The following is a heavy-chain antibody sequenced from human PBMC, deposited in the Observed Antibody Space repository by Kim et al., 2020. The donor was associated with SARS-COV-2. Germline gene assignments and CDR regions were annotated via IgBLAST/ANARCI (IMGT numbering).Heavy chain of an antibody. V-gene: IGHV3-30*04. J-gene: IGHJ5*02. CDR3: ARDDIIP. Sequence: GGSLRLSCAASGFTFSSYAMHWVRQAPGKGLEWVSVISCGGSNKYYADSVKGRFTISRDNSKNTLYLQMNSLRAEDTAVYYCARDDIIPWGQGTLVSVSS. CDR2: ISCGGSNK. CDR1: GFTFSSYA. D-gene: IGHD2-15*01.